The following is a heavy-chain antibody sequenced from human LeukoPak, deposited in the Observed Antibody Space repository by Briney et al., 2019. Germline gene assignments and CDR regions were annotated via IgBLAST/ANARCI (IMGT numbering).Heavy chain of an antibody. D-gene: IGHD6-19*01. J-gene: IGHJ4*02. CDR3: VRYSDSSGIPDY. CDR2: ISAYNGHT. Sequence: ASVKVPCKASGDTGDTFIRYGFTWVRQAPGQGLEWMGWISAYNGHTKYAQKFQGRITMTTDTSTSTAYMDLRSLRSDDTAVYYCVRYSDSSGIPDYWGQGTLVIVSS. CDR1: GDTGDTFIRYG. V-gene: IGHV1-18*01.